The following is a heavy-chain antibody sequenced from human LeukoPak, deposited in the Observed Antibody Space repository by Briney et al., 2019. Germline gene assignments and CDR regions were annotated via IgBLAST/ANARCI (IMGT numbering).Heavy chain of an antibody. D-gene: IGHD2-15*01. V-gene: IGHV1-24*01. CDR1: GYTLTELS. CDR2: FDPEDGET. J-gene: IGHJ4*02. Sequence: ASVKVSCRLSGYTLTELSMHWVRQAPGKGLEWMGGFDPEDGETIYAQKFQGRVTMTEDTSTDTAYMELSSLRSEDTAVYYCAGGGPHSASLPLDYWGQGTLVTVSS. CDR3: AGGGPHSASLPLDY.